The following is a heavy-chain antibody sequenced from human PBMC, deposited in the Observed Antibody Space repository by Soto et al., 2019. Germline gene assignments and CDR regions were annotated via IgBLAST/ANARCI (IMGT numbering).Heavy chain of an antibody. CDR3: ATHCSSTSCYYTFDP. V-gene: IGHV4-34*01. Sequence: SETLSLTCAVYGGSFSGYYWSWIRQPPGKGLEWIGEINHSGSTNYNPSLKSRVTISVDTSKNQFSLRLSSVTAADTAMYYCATHCSSTSCYYTFDPWGQGTLVTVSS. CDR2: INHSGST. J-gene: IGHJ5*02. CDR1: GGSFSGYY. D-gene: IGHD2-2*01.